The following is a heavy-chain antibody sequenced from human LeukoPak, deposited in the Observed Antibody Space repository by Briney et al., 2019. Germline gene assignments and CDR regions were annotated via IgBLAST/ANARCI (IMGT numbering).Heavy chain of an antibody. D-gene: IGHD2-15*01. Sequence: GGSLRLSCAASGFTFSSYGMHWVRQAPGKGLEWVAVISYDGSNKYYADSVKGRFTISRDNSKNTLYLQMNSLRAEDTAVYYCAKCGSCYSPPYYYYMDVWGKGTTVTVSS. J-gene: IGHJ6*03. CDR3: AKCGSCYSPPYYYYMDV. CDR1: GFTFSSYG. CDR2: ISYDGSNK. V-gene: IGHV3-30*18.